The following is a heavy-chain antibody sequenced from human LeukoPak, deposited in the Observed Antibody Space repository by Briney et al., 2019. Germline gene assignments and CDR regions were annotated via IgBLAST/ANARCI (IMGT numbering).Heavy chain of an antibody. Sequence: GGSLRLSCAASGFRFSDFTMTWVRQAPGKGPEWVSAIGGRGTSTYYADSLGGRFTISRDNSKNTLYLQMNSLRAEDTAVYYCARDSLPPHMPYYYGMDVWGQGTTVTVSS. CDR2: IGGRGTST. CDR3: ARDSLPPHMPYYYGMDV. D-gene: IGHD2-2*01. V-gene: IGHV3-23*01. CDR1: GFRFSDFT. J-gene: IGHJ6*02.